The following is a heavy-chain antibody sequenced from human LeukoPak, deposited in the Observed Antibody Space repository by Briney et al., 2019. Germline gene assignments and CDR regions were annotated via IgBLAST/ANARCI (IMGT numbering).Heavy chain of an antibody. V-gene: IGHV3-33*01. CDR3: ARAPPTPGYSYGLQDYYGMDV. CDR1: GFTFSSYG. CDR2: IWYDGSNK. Sequence: PGGSLRLSCAASGFTFSSYGIHWVRQAPGKGLEWVAVIWYDGSNKYYADSVKGRFTISRDNSKNTLYLQMNGLRAEDTAVYYCARAPPTPGYSYGLQDYYGMDVWGQGTTVTVSS. J-gene: IGHJ6*02. D-gene: IGHD5-18*01.